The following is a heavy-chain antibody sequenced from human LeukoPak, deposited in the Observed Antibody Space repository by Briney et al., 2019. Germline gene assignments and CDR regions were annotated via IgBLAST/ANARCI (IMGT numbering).Heavy chain of an antibody. CDR3: ARVPRDTTMVTNDY. Sequence: SGGSLRPSCAASGFTFSSYNMNWVRQAPGKGLEWVSYISSRSSTIYYADSVQGRFTISRDNAKNSLYLQMRNLRDEDTAVYYCARVPRDTTMVTNDYWGQGTLVTVSS. D-gene: IGHD5-18*01. CDR1: GFTFSSYN. CDR2: ISSRSSTI. V-gene: IGHV3-48*02. J-gene: IGHJ4*02.